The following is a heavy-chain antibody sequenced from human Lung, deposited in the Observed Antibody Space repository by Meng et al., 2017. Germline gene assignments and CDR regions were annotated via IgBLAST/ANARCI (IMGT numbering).Heavy chain of an antibody. D-gene: IGHD4-11*01. CDR2: INHSGST. V-gene: IGHV4-34*01. CDR3: ARGPTTMAHDFDY. J-gene: IGHJ4*02. Sequence: QGHLRHGGPGLLKPSETLSLPCVVSGGSFSDYYWSWIRQPPGKGLEWIGEINHSGSTNYNPSLESRATISVDTSQNNLSLKLSSVTAADSAVYYCARGPTTMAHDFDYWGQGTLVTVSS. CDR1: GGSFSDYY.